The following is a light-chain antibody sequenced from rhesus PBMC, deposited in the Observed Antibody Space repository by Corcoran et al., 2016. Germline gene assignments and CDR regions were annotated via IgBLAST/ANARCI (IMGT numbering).Light chain of an antibody. CDR2: YAN. J-gene: IGKJ2*01. V-gene: IGKV1-32*01. CDR1: QGISSY. Sequence: DIQMTQSPSSLSASVGDRVTITCRASQGISSYLNWYQQKPGKAPKLLIHYANRLESGAPSRFSGTGSWKDCTLTIRSLQPGDFATYDCQQYNSLPYNFCQGTKVEIK. CDR3: QQYNSLPYN.